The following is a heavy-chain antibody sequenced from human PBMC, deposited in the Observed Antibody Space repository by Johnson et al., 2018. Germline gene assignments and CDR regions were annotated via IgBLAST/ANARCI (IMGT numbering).Heavy chain of an antibody. CDR1: GFTLSSYW. CDR3: ARDAGTKGYYYMDV. J-gene: IGHJ6*03. V-gene: IGHV3-7*01. CDR2: IKQDGSEK. Sequence: EVQLLESGGGLVQPGGSLRLSCAASGFTLSSYWMSWVRQAPGKGLEWVANIKQDGSEKYFVDSVKGRFTISRYNAKDSLYLQMNSLSVEDSAGYYFARDAGTKGYYYMDVWGKGTAVTVSS.